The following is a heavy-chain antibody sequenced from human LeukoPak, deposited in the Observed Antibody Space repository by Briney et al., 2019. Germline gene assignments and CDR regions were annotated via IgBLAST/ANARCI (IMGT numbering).Heavy chain of an antibody. J-gene: IGHJ3*02. D-gene: IGHD1-7*01. CDR2: IYYSGST. CDR1: GGSISSGDYY. V-gene: IGHV4-61*08. CDR3: ARAPRDPANFDDAFDI. Sequence: SETLSLTCTVSGGSISSGDYYWRWIRQPPGKGLEWIGYIYYSGSTNYNPSLKSRVTISVDTSKNQFSLKLSSVTAADTAVYYCARAPRDPANFDDAFDIWGQGTMVTVSS.